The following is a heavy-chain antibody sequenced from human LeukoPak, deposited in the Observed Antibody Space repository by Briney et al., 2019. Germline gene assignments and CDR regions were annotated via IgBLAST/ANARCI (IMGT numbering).Heavy chain of an antibody. D-gene: IGHD6-13*01. CDR1: GGSFSGNYY. CDR3: ARDEIAAAGGFDP. J-gene: IGHJ5*02. Sequence: PSETLSLTCTVSGGSFSGNYYWGWIRQPPGKGLEWIGSIYSGGRIYYNPSLKSRVIISVDTSKNHFSLKLTSVTAADTAVYCCARDEIAAAGGFDPWGQGTLVTVSS. V-gene: IGHV4-39*07. CDR2: IYSGGRI.